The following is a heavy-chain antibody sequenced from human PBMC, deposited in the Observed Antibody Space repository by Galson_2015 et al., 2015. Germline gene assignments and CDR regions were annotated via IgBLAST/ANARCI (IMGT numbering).Heavy chain of an antibody. D-gene: IGHD3-9*01. CDR2: ST. V-gene: IGHV4-39*01. CDR3: ARQYYDILTGYLPGWFDP. J-gene: IGHJ5*02. Sequence: STYYNPSLKSRVTISVDTSKNQFSLKLSSMTAADTAVYYCARQYYDILTGYLPGWFDPWGQGTLVTVSS.